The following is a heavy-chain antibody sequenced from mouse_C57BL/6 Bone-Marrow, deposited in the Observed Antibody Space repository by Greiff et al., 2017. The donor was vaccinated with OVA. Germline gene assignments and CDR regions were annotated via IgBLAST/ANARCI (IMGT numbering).Heavy chain of an antibody. CDR2: IDPENGDT. V-gene: IGHV14-4*01. D-gene: IGHD2-2*01. Sequence: DVKLQESGAELVRPGASVKLSCTASGFNIKDDYMHWVKQRPEQGLEWIGWIDPENGDTEYASKFQGKATITADTSSNTAYLQLSSLTSEDTAVYYCTSLWLRRGGYWGQGTTLTVSS. CDR3: TSLWLRRGGY. CDR1: GFNIKDDY. J-gene: IGHJ2*01.